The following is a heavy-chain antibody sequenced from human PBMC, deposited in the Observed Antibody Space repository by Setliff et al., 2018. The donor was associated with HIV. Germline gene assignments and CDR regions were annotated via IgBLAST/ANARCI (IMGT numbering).Heavy chain of an antibody. CDR1: GYVFTNYW. CDR3: ARHFGISYRSPFDP. CDR2: ISPDDSDT. J-gene: IGHJ5*02. V-gene: IGHV5-51*01. Sequence: GESLKISCKSSGYVFTNYWIGWVRQMPGKGLEWMGIISPDDSDTRYSPSYQGQVTISVDKSTSTAYLQWSSLKASDSAIYYCARHFGISYRSPFDPWGQGTLVTVSS. D-gene: IGHD3-3*01.